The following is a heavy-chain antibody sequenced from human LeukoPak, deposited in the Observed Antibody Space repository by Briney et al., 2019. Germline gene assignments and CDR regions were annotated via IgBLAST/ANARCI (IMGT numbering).Heavy chain of an antibody. J-gene: IGHJ6*03. V-gene: IGHV3-30-3*01. CDR1: GYTFTGYY. D-gene: IGHD6-13*01. CDR2: TSYGGTNK. Sequence: SCKASGYTFTGYYMHWVRQAPGKGLEWVAVTSYGGTNKYHADFVKGRFTISRDNSKNTLYLQMNSLRVEDTAVYYCARGSIAAAGSSKGYMDVWGKGTTVTVSS. CDR3: ARGSIAAAGSSKGYMDV.